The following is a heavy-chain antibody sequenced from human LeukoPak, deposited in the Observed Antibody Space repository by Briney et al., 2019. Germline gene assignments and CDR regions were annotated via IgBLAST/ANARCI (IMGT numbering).Heavy chain of an antibody. Sequence: SETLSLTCAVCGGSFSGYYWSWIRQPPGKGLEWIGEINHSGSTNYNPSLKSRVTISVDTSKNQFSLKLSSVTAADTAVYYCARLAANDAFDIWGQGTMVTVSS. J-gene: IGHJ3*02. CDR2: INHSGST. D-gene: IGHD2-15*01. CDR3: ARLAANDAFDI. CDR1: GGSFSGYY. V-gene: IGHV4-34*01.